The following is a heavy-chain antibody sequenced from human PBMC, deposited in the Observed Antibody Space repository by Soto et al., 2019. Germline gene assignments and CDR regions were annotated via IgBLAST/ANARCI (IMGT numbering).Heavy chain of an antibody. J-gene: IGHJ6*02. CDR1: GCTFSSYC. D-gene: IGHD5-18*01. Sequence: SLGLSLAASGCTFSSYCMHRVLHAPGPGLGGVAVIWDDGSNKYYADSVKGRFSISRDNSKNTMYLQMNTLRAEDKAVYYCARDFDECGYSYGYVRYYYYYGMDVWGQGTTVTVSS. V-gene: IGHV3-33*01. CDR2: IWDDGSNK. CDR3: ARDFDECGYSYGYVRYYYYYGMDV.